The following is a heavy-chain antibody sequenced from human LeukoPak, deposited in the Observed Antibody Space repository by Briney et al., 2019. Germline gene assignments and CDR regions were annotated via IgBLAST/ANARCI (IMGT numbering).Heavy chain of an antibody. CDR1: GGSVRSYW. CDR3: ARQGYTVSYYFLDY. V-gene: IGHV4-4*07. J-gene: IGHJ4*02. CDR2: IYSTGST. Sequence: SETLSLTCDVSGGSVRSYWWGWVRQPAGRGLEWLGRIYSTGSTRFNPSLKSRLTLSIDTSTNQFSLKLTSVTAADTAVYFCARQGYTVSYYFLDYWSQGTLVTVSS. D-gene: IGHD1-26*01.